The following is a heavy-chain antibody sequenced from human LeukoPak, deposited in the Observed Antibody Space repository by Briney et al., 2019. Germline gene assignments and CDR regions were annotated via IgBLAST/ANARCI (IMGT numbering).Heavy chain of an antibody. J-gene: IGHJ4*02. D-gene: IGHD1-26*01. Sequence: SETLSLTCSVSDYSISSYYWSWIRQPPGKGLEWIGYIFYSGSTNYNPSLKSRVSISVDTSKNQFSLKLSSVTAADTAVYYCARVIVGATGGDYWGQGTLVTVSS. CDR2: IFYSGST. CDR3: ARVIVGATGGDY. V-gene: IGHV4-59*12. CDR1: DYSISSYY.